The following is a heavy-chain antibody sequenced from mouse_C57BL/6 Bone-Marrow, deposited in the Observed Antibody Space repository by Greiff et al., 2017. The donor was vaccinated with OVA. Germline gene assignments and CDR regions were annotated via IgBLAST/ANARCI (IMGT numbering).Heavy chain of an antibody. CDR1: GFTFSDYY. Sequence: DVKLVESGGGLVQPGGSLKLSCAASGFTFSDYYMYWVRQTPEKRLEWVAYISNGGGSTYYPDTVKGRFTISRDNAKNTLYLQMSRLKSEDTAMYYCARSITTVVATPYWGQVTLVTVSA. CDR3: ARSITTVVATPY. V-gene: IGHV5-12*01. D-gene: IGHD1-1*01. CDR2: ISNGGGST. J-gene: IGHJ3*01.